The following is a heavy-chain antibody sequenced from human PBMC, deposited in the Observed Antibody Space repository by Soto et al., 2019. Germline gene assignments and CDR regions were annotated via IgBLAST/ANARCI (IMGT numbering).Heavy chain of an antibody. CDR2: IYYNGNT. V-gene: IGHV4-30-4*08. J-gene: IGHJ4*02. Sequence: SETLSLTCTVSGGSISSGDYYWSWIRQLPGKDLEWIAYIYYNGNTYYTPSLKSRATISLDTSRNQFSLKLNSMTAADTAVYYCARHNYGSGSTYFDYWGQGTLVTVSS. D-gene: IGHD3-10*01. CDR3: ARHNYGSGSTYFDY. CDR1: GGSISSGDYY.